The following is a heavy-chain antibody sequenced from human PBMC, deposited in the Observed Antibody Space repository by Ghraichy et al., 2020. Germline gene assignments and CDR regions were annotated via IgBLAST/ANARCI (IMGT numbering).Heavy chain of an antibody. J-gene: IGHJ3*02. D-gene: IGHD6-13*01. CDR1: GFTVSSNY. CDR3: ARVGAAGPDAFDI. Sequence: GGSLRLSCAASGFTVSSNYMSWVRQAPGKGLEWVSVIYSGGSTYYADSVKGRFTISRDNSKTTLYLQMNSLRAEDTAVYYCARVGAAGPDAFDIWGQGTMVTVSS. CDR2: IYSGGST. V-gene: IGHV3-53*01.